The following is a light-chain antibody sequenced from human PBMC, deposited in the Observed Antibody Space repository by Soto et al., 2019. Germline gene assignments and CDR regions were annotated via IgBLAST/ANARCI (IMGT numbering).Light chain of an antibody. V-gene: IGLV2-14*01. J-gene: IGLJ3*02. CDR1: SSDVGGYNY. CDR2: EVS. Sequence: QSALTQPASVSGSPGQSITISCTGTSSDVGGYNYVSWYQQHPGKAPKLMIYEVSNRPSGVSNRFSGSKSGNTASLTTSGLQAPDEADYYCSSYTSSSTHWVFGGGTKLTVL. CDR3: SSYTSSSTHWV.